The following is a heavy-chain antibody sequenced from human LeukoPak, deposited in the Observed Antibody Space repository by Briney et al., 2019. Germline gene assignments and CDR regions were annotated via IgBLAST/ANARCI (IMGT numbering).Heavy chain of an antibody. V-gene: IGHV3-20*04. J-gene: IGHJ4*02. CDR2: INWNGGST. CDR1: GFIFDDYG. Sequence: PGGSLRLSCAASGFIFDDYGMCWVRQAPGKGLEWVSGINWNGGSTGYADSVKGRFTISRDNAKNSLYLHMNSLRAEDTALYYCARDQGAGSGVVADFDFWGQGTLVTVSS. CDR3: ARDQGAGSGVVADFDF. D-gene: IGHD3-22*01.